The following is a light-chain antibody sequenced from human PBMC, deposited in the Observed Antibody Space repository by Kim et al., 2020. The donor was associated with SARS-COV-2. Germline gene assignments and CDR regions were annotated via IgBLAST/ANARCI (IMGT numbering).Light chain of an antibody. CDR1: SSNIGSNY. V-gene: IGLV1-47*01. CDR3: AAWDDSLSGLV. CDR2: RNN. J-gene: IGLJ2*01. Sequence: QSVLTQPPSASGTPGQRVAISCSGSSSNIGSNYVYWYQQLPGTAPKLLIYRNNQRPSGVPDRFSGSKFGTSASLAISGLRSEDEADYYCAAWDDSLSGLVFGGGTQLTVL.